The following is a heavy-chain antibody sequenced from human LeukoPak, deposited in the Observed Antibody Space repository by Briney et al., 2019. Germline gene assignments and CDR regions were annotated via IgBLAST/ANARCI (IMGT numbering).Heavy chain of an antibody. CDR3: ASETGDLDY. CDR1: GGSFSGYY. D-gene: IGHD7-27*01. Sequence: SETLSLTCAVYGGSFSGYYWSWIRQPPGKGLEWIGEINHSGSTNYNPSHKSRVTISVDTSKNQFSLKLSSVTAADTAVYYCASETGDLDYWGQGTLVTVSS. CDR2: INHSGST. V-gene: IGHV4-34*01. J-gene: IGHJ4*02.